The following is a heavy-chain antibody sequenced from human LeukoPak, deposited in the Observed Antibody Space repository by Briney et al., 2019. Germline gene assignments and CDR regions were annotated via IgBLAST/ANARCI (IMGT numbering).Heavy chain of an antibody. Sequence: ASVKVSCKASGYTFTSYDINWVRQAAGHGLEWMGWMNPNSGNTGYAQKFQGRVTMTRNTSISTAYMELSSLRSEDTAVYYCARGRSIAAAPVLGYWGQRTLVTVSS. J-gene: IGHJ4*02. CDR1: GYTFTSYD. CDR2: MNPNSGNT. CDR3: ARGRSIAAAPVLGY. D-gene: IGHD6-13*01. V-gene: IGHV1-8*01.